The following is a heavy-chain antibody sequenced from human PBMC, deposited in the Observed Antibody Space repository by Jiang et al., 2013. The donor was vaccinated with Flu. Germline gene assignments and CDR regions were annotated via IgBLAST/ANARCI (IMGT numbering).Heavy chain of an antibody. V-gene: IGHV7-4-1*01. CDR2: RTPTTGNP. CDR3: ARGGKGYCSSTSCSHYYYGMDV. Sequence: PGQGLEWMGSDRTPTTGNPTYCPGSSLGRFVFSLDTSVSTAYLQICSLKAEDTAVYYCARGGKGYCSSTSCSHYYYGMDVWGQGTTVTVSS. J-gene: IGHJ6*02. D-gene: IGHD2-2*01.